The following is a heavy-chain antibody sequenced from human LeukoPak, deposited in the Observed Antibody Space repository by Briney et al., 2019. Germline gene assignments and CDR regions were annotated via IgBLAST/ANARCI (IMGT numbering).Heavy chain of an antibody. V-gene: IGHV4-4*02. D-gene: IGHD2-15*01. Sequence: SETLSLTCAVSGGSISSSNWWRWVRQPPGKGLEWIGEIYHSGSTNYNPSLKSRVTISVDKSKNQFSLKLSSVTAADTAVYYCARDLSWAHCSGGSCYTRDSDAFDIWGQGTMVTVSS. CDR2: IYHSGST. CDR1: GGSISSSNW. CDR3: ARDLSWAHCSGGSCYTRDSDAFDI. J-gene: IGHJ3*02.